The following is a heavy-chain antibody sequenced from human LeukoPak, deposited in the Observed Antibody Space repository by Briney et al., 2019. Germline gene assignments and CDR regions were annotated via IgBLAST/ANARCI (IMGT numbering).Heavy chain of an antibody. V-gene: IGHV4-34*01. CDR2: INHSGST. CDR3: ARGYCSSTSCPDV. CDR1: GGSFSGYY. J-gene: IGHJ6*02. D-gene: IGHD2-2*01. Sequence: PSETPCLTCAVYGGSFSGYYWSWIRQPPGKGLEWIGEINHSGSTNYNPSLKSRVTISVDTSKNQFSLKLSSVTAADTAVYYCARGYCSSTSCPDVWGQGTTFTVS.